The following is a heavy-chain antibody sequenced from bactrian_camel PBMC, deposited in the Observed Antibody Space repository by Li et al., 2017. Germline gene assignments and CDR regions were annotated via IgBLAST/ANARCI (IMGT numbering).Heavy chain of an antibody. Sequence: VQLVESGGGSVEAGEPLRLSCTASGFTFDESDMGWYRQAPGKQCELVSMIRSDGATTHADSVKGRFTISRDNAKKTVYLQMNSLKPEDTGVYYCAAGDRNQRCLKQIPEFNYWGQGTQVTVS. CDR1: GFTFDESD. CDR2: IRSDGAT. D-gene: IGHD1*01. V-gene: IGHV3S53*01. CDR3: AAGDRNQRCLKQIPEFNY. J-gene: IGHJ4*01.